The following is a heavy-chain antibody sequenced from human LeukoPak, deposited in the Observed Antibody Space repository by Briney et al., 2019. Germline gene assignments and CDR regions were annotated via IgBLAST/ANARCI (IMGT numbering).Heavy chain of an antibody. V-gene: IGHV3-23*01. D-gene: IGHD1-26*01. J-gene: IGHJ6*02. Sequence: GGSLRLSCAASGFTFVNYAMYWVRQAPGRGLEWVSTISDSGGGTYYADSVKGRFTISRDNSKNTLCLQMNSLRAEDTAVYYCAKRGATLSYFGMDVWGQGTTVTVSS. CDR3: AKRGATLSYFGMDV. CDR2: ISDSGGGT. CDR1: GFTFVNYA.